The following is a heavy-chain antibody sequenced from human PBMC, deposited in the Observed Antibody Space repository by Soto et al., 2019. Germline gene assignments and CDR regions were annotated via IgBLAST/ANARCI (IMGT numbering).Heavy chain of an antibody. CDR1: GGSISSSSYY. V-gene: IGHV4-39*01. CDR3: ARHGLAAQHYYYMDV. CDR2: IYYSGST. Sequence: PSETLSLTCTVSGGSISSSSYYWGWIRQPPGKGLEWIGSIYYSGSTYYNPSLKSRVTISVDTSKNQFSLKLSSVTAADTAVYYCARHGLAAQHYYYMDVWGKGTTVTVSS. D-gene: IGHD6-6*01. J-gene: IGHJ6*03.